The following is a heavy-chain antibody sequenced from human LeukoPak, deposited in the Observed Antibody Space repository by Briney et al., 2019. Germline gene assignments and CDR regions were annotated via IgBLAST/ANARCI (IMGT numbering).Heavy chain of an antibody. CDR3: ASYDSSGIYAFDI. D-gene: IGHD3-22*01. Sequence: ASVKVSCTASGYTFTSYDINWVRQATGQGLEWMGWMNPNSGNTGYAQKFQGRVTMTRNTSIGTAYMELSSLRSEDTAVYYCASYDSSGIYAFDIWGQGTMVTVSS. CDR2: MNPNSGNT. J-gene: IGHJ3*02. CDR1: GYTFTSYD. V-gene: IGHV1-8*01.